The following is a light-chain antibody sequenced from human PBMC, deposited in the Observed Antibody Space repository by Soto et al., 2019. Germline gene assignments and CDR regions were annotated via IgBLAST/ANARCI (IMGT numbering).Light chain of an antibody. CDR1: SSDVGGYNY. Sequence: QSVLTQPASVSGSPGQSITISCTGTSSDVGGYNYVSWYQQHPGKAPKLMIYEVSNRPSGVSNRFSGSKSGNTASLTISGLQAEDEADYYCSSYTSSSTRVFYGGTKLTVL. J-gene: IGLJ3*02. CDR2: EVS. CDR3: SSYTSSSTRV. V-gene: IGLV2-14*01.